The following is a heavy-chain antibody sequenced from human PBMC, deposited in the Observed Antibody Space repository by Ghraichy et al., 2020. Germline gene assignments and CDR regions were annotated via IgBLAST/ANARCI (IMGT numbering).Heavy chain of an antibody. CDR1: GFTFDDYA. D-gene: IGHD3-10*01. CDR2: ISWNSGSI. CDR3: AKGPNYGSGSSYFDY. J-gene: IGHJ4*02. V-gene: IGHV3-9*01. Sequence: SLNISCAASGFTFDDYAMHWVRQAPGKGLEWVSGISWNSGSIGYADSVKGRFTISRDNAKNSLYLQMNSLRAEDTALYYCAKGPNYGSGSSYFDYWGQGTLVTVSS.